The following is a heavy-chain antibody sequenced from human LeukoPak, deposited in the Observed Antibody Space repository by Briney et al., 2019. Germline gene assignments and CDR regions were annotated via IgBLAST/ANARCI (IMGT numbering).Heavy chain of an antibody. Sequence: GESLKISCKGSGYSFTSYWIGWVRQMPGKGLEWMGIIYPGDSDTRYSPSSQGQVTISADKSISTAYLQWSSLKASDTAMYYCARSPKADSSGYYNWFDPWGQGTLVTVSS. V-gene: IGHV5-51*01. CDR2: IYPGDSDT. J-gene: IGHJ5*02. D-gene: IGHD3-22*01. CDR3: ARSPKADSSGYYNWFDP. CDR1: GYSFTSYW.